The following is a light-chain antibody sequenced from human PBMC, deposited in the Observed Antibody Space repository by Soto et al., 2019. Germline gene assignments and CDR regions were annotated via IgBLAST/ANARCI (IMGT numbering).Light chain of an antibody. CDR1: SSDVGGYNY. J-gene: IGLJ1*01. CDR2: DVT. CDR3: CSYAGTFTFV. V-gene: IGLV2-11*01. Sequence: QSVLTQSRSVSGSPGQSVTISCTGTSSDVGGYNYVSWYQQLPGKAPKLMIYDVTKRPSGVPDRFSGSKSGNTASLTISGLQTEDEADYYCCSYAGTFTFVFGPGTKVTV.